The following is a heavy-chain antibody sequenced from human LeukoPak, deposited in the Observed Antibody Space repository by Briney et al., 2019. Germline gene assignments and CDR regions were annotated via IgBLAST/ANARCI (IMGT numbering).Heavy chain of an antibody. J-gene: IGHJ3*02. CDR1: GGSISSYY. D-gene: IGHD4-17*01. V-gene: IGHV4-59*01. Sequence: PSETLSLTCTVSGGSISSYYWSWIRQPPGKGLEWIGYMYYSGSTNYNPSLKSRVTISVDTSKNQFSLKLSSVTAADTVVYYCARDPIYGDLDAFDIWGQGTMVTVSS. CDR2: MYYSGST. CDR3: ARDPIYGDLDAFDI.